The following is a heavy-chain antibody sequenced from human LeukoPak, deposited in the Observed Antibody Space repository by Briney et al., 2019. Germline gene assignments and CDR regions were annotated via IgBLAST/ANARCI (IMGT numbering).Heavy chain of an antibody. J-gene: IGHJ5*02. CDR1: GGTFSSYA. CDR2: IIPIFGTA. CDR3: ARDSGSQGWFDP. Sequence: SVKVSCKASGGTFSSYAISWVRQAPGQGLEWMGGIIPIFGTANYAQKFQGRVTITADESTSTAYMELSSLRSEDTAVYYCARDSGSQGWFDPWGQGTLVTLSS. V-gene: IGHV1-69*13.